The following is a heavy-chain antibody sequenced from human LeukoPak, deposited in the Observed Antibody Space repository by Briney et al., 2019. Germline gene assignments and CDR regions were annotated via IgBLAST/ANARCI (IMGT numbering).Heavy chain of an antibody. CDR1: GGSISSSSYY. CDR2: IYYSGST. CDR3: ARLKWYSSGWYLGRHWFDP. Sequence: SETLSLTCTVSGGSISSSSYYWGWIRQPPGKGLEWIGSIYYSGSTYYNPSLKSRVTISVDTSKNQSSLKLSSVTAADTAVYYCARLKWYSSGWYLGRHWFDPWGQGTLVTVSS. V-gene: IGHV4-39*01. D-gene: IGHD6-19*01. J-gene: IGHJ5*02.